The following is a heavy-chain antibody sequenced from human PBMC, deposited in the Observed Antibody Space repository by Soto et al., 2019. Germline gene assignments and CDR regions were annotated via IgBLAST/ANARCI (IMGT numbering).Heavy chain of an antibody. J-gene: IGHJ4*02. CDR3: ARPLYSSSGY. V-gene: IGHV1-2*02. Sequence: ASVKVSCKASGYIFTGYYMHWVRQAPGQGPEWMGWINPNSGGTNYAQRFQGRVTMTRDTSISTAYMELSRLRSDDTAVYYCARPLYSSSGYWGQGTLVTVSS. CDR2: INPNSGGT. D-gene: IGHD6-19*01. CDR1: GYIFTGYY.